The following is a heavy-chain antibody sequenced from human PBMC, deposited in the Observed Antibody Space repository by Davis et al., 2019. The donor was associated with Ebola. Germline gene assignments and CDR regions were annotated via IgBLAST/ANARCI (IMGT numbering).Heavy chain of an antibody. V-gene: IGHV3-48*04. D-gene: IGHD6-6*01. CDR2: ISSGSSAI. Sequence: GESLKISCAASGFTFSSYSMSWVRQAPGKGLEWVSYISSGSSAIYYADSVKGRFTISRDNAKNSLYLQMNSLRAEDTAVYYCAREYSSSSVYYYYGMDVWGKGTTVTVSS. J-gene: IGHJ6*04. CDR1: GFTFSSYS. CDR3: AREYSSSSVYYYYGMDV.